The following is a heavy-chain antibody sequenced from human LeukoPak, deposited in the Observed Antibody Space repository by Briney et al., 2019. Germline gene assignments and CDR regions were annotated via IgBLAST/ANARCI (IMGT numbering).Heavy chain of an antibody. CDR3: ARLAAVPG. Sequence: ASVKVSCKASGYTFTDYYLHWVRQAPGQGLEWMGWIHPNSGGTNYAQKFQGRVAMTRDTSISTTYMELSSLRSDDTAVYYCARLAAVPGWGQGTLVTVSS. D-gene: IGHD6-19*01. V-gene: IGHV1-2*02. CDR2: IHPNSGGT. J-gene: IGHJ1*01. CDR1: GYTFTDYY.